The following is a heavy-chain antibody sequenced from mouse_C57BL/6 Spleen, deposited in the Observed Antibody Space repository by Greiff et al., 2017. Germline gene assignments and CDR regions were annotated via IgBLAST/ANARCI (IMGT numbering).Heavy chain of an antibody. CDR3: AGDSNYGYFDV. Sequence: VQLKQSGPELVKPGASVKISCKASGYAFSSSWMNWVKQRPGKGLEWIGRIYPGDGDTNYNGKFKGKATLTADKSSSTAYMQLSSLTSEDSAVYFCAGDSNYGYFDVWGTGTTVTVSS. J-gene: IGHJ1*03. CDR1: GYAFSSSW. V-gene: IGHV1-82*01. D-gene: IGHD2-5*01. CDR2: IYPGDGDT.